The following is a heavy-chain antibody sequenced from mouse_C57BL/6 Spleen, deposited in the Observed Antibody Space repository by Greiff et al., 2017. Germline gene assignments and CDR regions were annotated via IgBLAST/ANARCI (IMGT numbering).Heavy chain of an antibody. D-gene: IGHD1-1*01. CDR3: DSFSGALDY. CDR2: INPGSGNT. Sequence: QVQLQQSGPELVKPGASVKLSCKASGYSFTSYYIHWVKQRPGQGLEWIGWINPGSGNTKYNEQFKGKATLTSDTSSSTAYSQLSSLTSADSAVYYCDSFSGALDYWGQGTTLTVSA. J-gene: IGHJ2*01. V-gene: IGHV1-66*01. CDR1: GYSFTSYY.